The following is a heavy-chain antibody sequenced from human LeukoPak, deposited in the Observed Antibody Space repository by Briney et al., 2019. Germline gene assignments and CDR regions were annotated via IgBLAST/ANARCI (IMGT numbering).Heavy chain of an antibody. CDR2: ISYDGSNK. CDR3: AKEEGTTMFDAFDI. Sequence: GGSLRLSCAASGFTFSSYAMHWVRQAPGEGLEWVAVISYDGSNKYYADSVKGRFTISRDNSKNTLYLQMNSLRAEDTAVYYCAKEEGTTMFDAFDIWGQGTMVTVSS. V-gene: IGHV3-30-3*01. J-gene: IGHJ3*02. CDR1: GFTFSSYA. D-gene: IGHD4-17*01.